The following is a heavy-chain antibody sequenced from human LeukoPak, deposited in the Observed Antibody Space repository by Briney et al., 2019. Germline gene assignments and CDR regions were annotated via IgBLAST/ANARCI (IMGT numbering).Heavy chain of an antibody. D-gene: IGHD2-15*01. Sequence: PGGSLRLSCAASGFTFSSYAMSWVRQAPGKGLEWVSAISGSGGSTYYADSVKGRFTISRDNSKNTLYLQMNSLRAEDTAVYYCAKETIAVVVAATHYYFDYWGQGTLVTVSS. CDR3: AKETIAVVVAATHYYFDY. CDR1: GFTFSSYA. CDR2: ISGSGGST. V-gene: IGHV3-23*01. J-gene: IGHJ4*02.